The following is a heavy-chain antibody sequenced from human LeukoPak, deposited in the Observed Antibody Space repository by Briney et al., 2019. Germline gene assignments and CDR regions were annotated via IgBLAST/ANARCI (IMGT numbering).Heavy chain of an antibody. CDR3: ARGSLRDGSNL. V-gene: IGHV3-74*01. CDR2: INSDGSNT. CDR1: GFTFSSYW. Sequence: GGSLRLSCAASGFTFSSYWMHWVRQVPGKGLVWVSRINSDGSNTRYADSVKGRFTISRDNSKNTLYLQMNSLRAEDTAVYYCARGSLRDGSNLWGQGTLVTVSS. D-gene: IGHD5-24*01. J-gene: IGHJ4*02.